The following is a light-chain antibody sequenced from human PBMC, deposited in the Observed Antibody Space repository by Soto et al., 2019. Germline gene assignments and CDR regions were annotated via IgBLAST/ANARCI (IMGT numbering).Light chain of an antibody. CDR1: RSVSSY. Sequence: DIVLTQSPATLSLSPGESATLSCMATRSVSSYLAWYHQKPGQAPRLLIYDASSSPTDIPARFSGSGSGTDFTLTISSLEPEDFALYYCQQRSNWPITFGQGTRLE. J-gene: IGKJ5*01. V-gene: IGKV3-11*01. CDR3: QQRSNWPIT. CDR2: DAS.